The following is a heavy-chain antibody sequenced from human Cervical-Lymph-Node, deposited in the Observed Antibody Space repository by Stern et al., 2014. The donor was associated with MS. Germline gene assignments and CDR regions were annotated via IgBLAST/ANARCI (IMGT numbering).Heavy chain of an antibody. CDR1: DGSISSYY. J-gene: IGHJ1*01. V-gene: IGHV4-59*08. CDR2: ISYTGST. Sequence: VQLEESGPGLVKPSETLSLTCTVSDGSISSYYWSWIRQSPGKGLEWIGYISYTGSTNYNPSLRSRVSLSIETSKNQFSLQLSSVTAADTAMYYCTRRSEYFQHWAQGTLVTVSS. CDR3: TRRSEYFQH.